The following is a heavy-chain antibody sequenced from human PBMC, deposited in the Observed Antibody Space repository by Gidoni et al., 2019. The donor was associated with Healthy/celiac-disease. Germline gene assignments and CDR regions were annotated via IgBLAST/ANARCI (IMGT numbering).Heavy chain of an antibody. D-gene: IGHD6-19*01. CDR3: AKRTSTYSSGWYDDY. V-gene: IGHV3-23*01. Sequence: EVQLLESGGGLVQPGGSLRLSCAASGFTLSSYAMSWVRQAPGKGLAWVSAISGSGGSTYYADSVKGRFTISRDNSKNTLYLQMNSLRAEDTAVYYCAKRTSTYSSGWYDDYWGQGTLVTVSS. CDR1: GFTLSSYA. CDR2: ISGSGGST. J-gene: IGHJ4*02.